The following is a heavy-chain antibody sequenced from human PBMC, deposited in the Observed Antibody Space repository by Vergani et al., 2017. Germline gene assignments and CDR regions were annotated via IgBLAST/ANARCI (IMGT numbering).Heavy chain of an antibody. Sequence: QLQLQESGPGLVKPSATLSLTCSVSGASIRSSNYYWGWIRQPPGKGLEWIASIYYSGSTYYNPSLKSRVTISVDTSKNQFSLKLISVTAADTAVYFCARHSTVEWLVKLGWIDPWGQGIRVTVSS. J-gene: IGHJ5*02. V-gene: IGHV4-39*01. CDR1: GASIRSSNYY. CDR2: IYYSGST. CDR3: ARHSTVEWLVKLGWIDP. D-gene: IGHD6-19*01.